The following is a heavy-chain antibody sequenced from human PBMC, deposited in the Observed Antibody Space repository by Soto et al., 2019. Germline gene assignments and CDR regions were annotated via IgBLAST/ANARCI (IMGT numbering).Heavy chain of an antibody. CDR1: GYTFANYG. Sequence: VLLVQSGGEVKKPGASVKVSCKASGYTFANYGLSWLRQAPGQGLEWMAWISGYNGDTYYAQNKNPQSRVALITDTSTNTIYMELKRMRSDDTAVYYCERTRLGCRTTSCYEFWGQGTLVTVSS. CDR2: ISGYNGDT. J-gene: IGHJ4*02. V-gene: IGHV1-18*01. CDR3: ERTRLGCRTTSCYEF. D-gene: IGHD2-2*01.